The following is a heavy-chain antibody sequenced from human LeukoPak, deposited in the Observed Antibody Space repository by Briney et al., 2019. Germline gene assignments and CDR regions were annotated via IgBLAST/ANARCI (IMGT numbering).Heavy chain of an antibody. CDR2: IKQDGSEK. CDR1: GFTFSSYW. D-gene: IGHD6-19*01. J-gene: IGHJ4*02. Sequence: GGSLRLSCAASGFTFSSYWMNWVRQAPGKGLEWVANIKQDGSEKYYVDSVKGRFTISRDNAKNSLYLQMNSLRAEDTAVHYCARYGSGWGFDYWGQGTLVTVSS. CDR3: ARYGSGWGFDY. V-gene: IGHV3-7*02.